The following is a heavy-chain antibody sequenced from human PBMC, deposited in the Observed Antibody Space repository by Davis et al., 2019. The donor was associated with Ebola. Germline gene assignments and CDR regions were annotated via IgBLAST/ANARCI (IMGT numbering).Heavy chain of an antibody. CDR2: IKSKTDGGTT. CDR1: GFTFSNAW. D-gene: IGHD2-15*01. J-gene: IGHJ6*02. Sequence: GESLKISCAASGFTFSNAWMSWVRQAPRKGLEWVGRIKSKTDGGTTDYVAPVKGRFSISRDDSKNTLYLQMNSLKTEDTAVYYCTTRIYYYGMDVWGQGTTVTVSS. CDR3: TTRIYYYGMDV. V-gene: IGHV3-15*01.